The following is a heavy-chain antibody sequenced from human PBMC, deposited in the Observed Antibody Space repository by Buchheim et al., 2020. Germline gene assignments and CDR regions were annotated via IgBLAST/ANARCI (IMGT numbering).Heavy chain of an antibody. J-gene: IGHJ6*03. V-gene: IGHV2-5*02. CDR2: LYWDYDK. CDR1: GFSLSTSGVG. Sequence: QITLKESGPTLVKPTQTLTLTCTFSGFSLSTSGVGVGWIRQPPGKALEWLALLYWDYDKRYSPSLKSRLTITKDTSKNQVVLTMTNIDPVDTATYYCAHRREHWYDYYYMDVRGKGTT. D-gene: IGHD1-26*01. CDR3: AHRREHWYDYYYMDV.